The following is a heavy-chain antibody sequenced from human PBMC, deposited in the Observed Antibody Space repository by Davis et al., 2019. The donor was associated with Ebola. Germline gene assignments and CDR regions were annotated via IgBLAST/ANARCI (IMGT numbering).Heavy chain of an antibody. CDR3: ARHLRGYSHNWFDP. CDR1: GYSFTSYW. J-gene: IGHJ5*02. Sequence: GESLKISCTGSGYSFTSYWIGWLRQLPGKGLEWMGIIYPGDSDTRYSPSFQGQVTITADKSISTAYLQWSSLKASDTAMYYCARHLRGYSHNWFDPWGQGTLVTVSS. V-gene: IGHV5-51*01. CDR2: IYPGDSDT. D-gene: IGHD6-13*01.